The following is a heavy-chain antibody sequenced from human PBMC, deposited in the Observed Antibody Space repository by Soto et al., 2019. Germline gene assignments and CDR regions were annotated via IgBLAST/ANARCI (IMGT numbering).Heavy chain of an antibody. CDR1: GFTFSSYS. V-gene: IGHV3-21*01. Sequence: GGSLRLSCAASGFTFSSYSMNWVRQAPGKGLEWVSSISSSSSYIYYADSVKGRFTISRDNAKNSLYLQMKSLRAEDTAVYYCARQSNGGYDAFDSWGQGTMVTVSS. J-gene: IGHJ3*02. D-gene: IGHD3-16*01. CDR3: ARQSNGGYDAFDS. CDR2: ISSSSSYI.